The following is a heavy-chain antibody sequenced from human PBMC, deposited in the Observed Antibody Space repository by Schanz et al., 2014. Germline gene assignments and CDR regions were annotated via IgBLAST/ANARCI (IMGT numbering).Heavy chain of an antibody. CDR3: ARYASSSEDHLAQ. CDR2: IKWSDGGST. CDR1: GFTFENYA. V-gene: IGHV3-20*04. Sequence: EVQLMESGGGLVKPGGSLRLSCAASGFTFENYALTWVRQVPGKGLEWVSRIKWSDGGSTGYADSVRGRFTISRDNAKNSPYLEMNRLRVEDTAVYYCARYASSSEDHLAQWGQGTLVTVSS. D-gene: IGHD2-2*01. J-gene: IGHJ4*02.